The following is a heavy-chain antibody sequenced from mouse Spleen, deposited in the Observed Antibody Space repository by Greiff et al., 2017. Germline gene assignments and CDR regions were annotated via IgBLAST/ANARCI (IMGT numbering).Heavy chain of an antibody. V-gene: IGHV14-3*01. Sequence: VQLQQSVAELVRPGASVKLSCTASGFNIKNTYMHWVKQRPEQGLEWIGRIDPANGNTKYAPKFQGKATITADTSSNTAYMQLSSLTSEDSAVYYCARSDYSNPWFAYWGQGTLVTVSA. J-gene: IGHJ3*01. CDR2: IDPANGNT. CDR3: ARSDYSNPWFAY. CDR1: GFNIKNTY. D-gene: IGHD2-5*01.